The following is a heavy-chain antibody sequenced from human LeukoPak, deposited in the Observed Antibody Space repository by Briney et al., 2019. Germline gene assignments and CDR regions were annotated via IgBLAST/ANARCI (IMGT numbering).Heavy chain of an antibody. J-gene: IGHJ4*02. CDR2: IYSGGST. D-gene: IGHD1-26*01. CDR1: GFTVSSNY. Sequence: GGSLRLSYAASGFTVSSNYMSWVRQAPGKGLEWVSVIYSGGSTYYADSVKGRFTISRDNSKNTLYLQMNSLRAEDTAVYYCARSRFGEATTDWGQGTLVTVSS. V-gene: IGHV3-53*01. CDR3: ARSRFGEATTD.